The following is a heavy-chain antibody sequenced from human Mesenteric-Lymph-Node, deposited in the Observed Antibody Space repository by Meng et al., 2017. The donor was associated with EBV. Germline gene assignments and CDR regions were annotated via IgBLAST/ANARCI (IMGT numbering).Heavy chain of an antibody. Sequence: QVQLQQWGAGLLNPSETLSLTCAVYGEAFSDYYWTWIRQTPGKGLEWIGEVHRSGSTNYNPSLKSRVIISIDTSKNQFSLKLTSVTAADTAVYYCARALYSNSYYGSLSYWGLGTLVTVSS. D-gene: IGHD3-10*01. CDR3: ARALYSNSYYGSLSY. J-gene: IGHJ4*02. CDR1: GEAFSDYY. CDR2: VHRSGST. V-gene: IGHV4-34*02.